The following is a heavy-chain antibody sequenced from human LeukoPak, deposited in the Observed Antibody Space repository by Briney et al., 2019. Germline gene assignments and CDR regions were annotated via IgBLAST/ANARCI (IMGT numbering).Heavy chain of an antibody. CDR1: GFTFSSYG. V-gene: IGHV3-23*01. CDR2: ISGSGGST. CDR3: AKDLGDIVVVPAAMHDAFDI. D-gene: IGHD2-2*01. J-gene: IGHJ3*02. Sequence: PGGSLRLSCAASGFTFSSYGMSWVRQAPGKGLEWVSAISGSGGSTYYADSVKGRFTISRDNSKNTLYLQMNSLRAEDSAVYYCAKDLGDIVVVPAAMHDAFDIWGQGTMVTVSS.